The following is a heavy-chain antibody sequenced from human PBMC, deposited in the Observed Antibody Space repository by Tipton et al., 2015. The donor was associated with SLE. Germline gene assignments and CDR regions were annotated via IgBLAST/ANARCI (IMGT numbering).Heavy chain of an antibody. CDR2: LYDGGST. CDR1: GGSFSGYY. Sequence: TLSLTCAVYGGSFSGYYWSWIRQPPGKGLEWIGTLYDGGSTHDNPSLRSRVTISVDTSKNQFSLKLNSVTAADTAVYYCARHPEVSTMLVDVWGQGTTVTVSS. V-gene: IGHV4-34*01. J-gene: IGHJ6*02. D-gene: IGHD5/OR15-5a*01. CDR3: ARHPEVSTMLVDV.